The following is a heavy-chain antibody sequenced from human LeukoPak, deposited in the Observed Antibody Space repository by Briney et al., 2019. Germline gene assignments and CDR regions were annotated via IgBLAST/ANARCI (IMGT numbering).Heavy chain of an antibody. V-gene: IGHV1-69*13. CDR2: IIPIFGTA. Sequence: ASVKVSCKASGGTFSSYAISWVRQAPGQGLEWMGGIIPIFGTANYAQKFQGRVTITADESTSTAYMELSSLRSEDTAVYYCARSRHLGWNDASDIWGQGTMVTVSS. CDR1: GGTFSSYA. D-gene: IGHD1-1*01. CDR3: ARSRHLGWNDASDI. J-gene: IGHJ3*02.